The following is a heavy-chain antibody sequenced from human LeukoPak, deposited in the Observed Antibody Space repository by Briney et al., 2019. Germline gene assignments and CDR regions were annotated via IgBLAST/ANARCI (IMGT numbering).Heavy chain of an antibody. D-gene: IGHD2-21*02. CDR2: IYTSGST. Sequence: SETLSLTCTVSGGSISSYYWSWIRQPAGKGLEWIGRIYTSGSTNYNPSLKSRVTMSVDTSENQFSLKLSSVTAADTAVYYCARVRAYCGGDCYNPYYYYGMDVWGQGTTVTASS. CDR1: GGSISSYY. J-gene: IGHJ6*02. V-gene: IGHV4-4*07. CDR3: ARVRAYCGGDCYNPYYYYGMDV.